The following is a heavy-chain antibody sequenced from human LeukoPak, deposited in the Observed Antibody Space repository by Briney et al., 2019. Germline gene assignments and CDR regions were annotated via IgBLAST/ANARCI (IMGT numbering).Heavy chain of an antibody. CDR1: GFPFSGYA. J-gene: IGHJ4*02. Sequence: GRSLRLSCAASGFPFSGYAMHWVRQAPGKGLEWVAVMSHDGTNKYYADSVRGRFTISRDNSKNTLYLQMDSLRTEDTAVYYCARHRGPSLHSSAYFDYWGQGTLVTVSS. CDR3: ARHRGPSLHSSAYFDY. V-gene: IGHV3-30-3*01. CDR2: MSHDGTNK. D-gene: IGHD3-22*01.